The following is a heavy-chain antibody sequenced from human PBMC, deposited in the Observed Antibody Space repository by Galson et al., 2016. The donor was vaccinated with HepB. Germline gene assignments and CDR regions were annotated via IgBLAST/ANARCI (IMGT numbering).Heavy chain of an antibody. CDR1: GFTFTSYA. D-gene: IGHD1/OR15-1a*01. CDR2: ISGGGGST. Sequence: SLRLSCAASGFTFTSYAMSWVRQAPGKGLEWVSAISGGGGSTYYEDSVKGRFTISRDNSKNTVYLQMNSLRAEDTAIYYCAKSMNWNNHLLLFWGQGTLVTVSS. CDR3: AKSMNWNNHLLLF. J-gene: IGHJ4*02. V-gene: IGHV3-23*01.